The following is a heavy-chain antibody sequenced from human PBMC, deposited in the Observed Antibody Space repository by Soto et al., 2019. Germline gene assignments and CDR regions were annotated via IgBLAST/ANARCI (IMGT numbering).Heavy chain of an antibody. CDR3: VNDLPRWSDDSVSENH. CDR2: VSGSGGSK. D-gene: IGHD3-3*01. Sequence: EVQLFESGGGLVQPGGSLRLSCVASGFDFSSQVMSWVRQAPGKGLEWVSSVSGSGGSKHFPDFLKGRFSRSSDNSKNTLSPEMNSQRVEDTAVYYCVNDLPRWSDDSVSENHWGQGTLVTVSS. V-gene: IGHV3-23*01. CDR1: GFDFSSQV. J-gene: IGHJ5*02.